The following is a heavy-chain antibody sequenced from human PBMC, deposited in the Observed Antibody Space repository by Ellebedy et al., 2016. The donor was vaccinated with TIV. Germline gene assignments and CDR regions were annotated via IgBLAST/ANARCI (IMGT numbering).Heavy chain of an antibody. CDR2: IYTRGNT. CDR3: AREEGSGWYWYFDL. CDR1: GSSISSGYY. V-gene: IGHV4-4*07. J-gene: IGHJ2*01. Sequence: MPSETLSLTCSVSGSSISSGYYWSWIRQPARKGLEWIGRIYTRGNTNYNPSLKSRVTMSVDTSKNQFSLKLRSVTAADTAVYYCAREEGSGWYWYFDLWGRGTLVTVSS. D-gene: IGHD6-19*01.